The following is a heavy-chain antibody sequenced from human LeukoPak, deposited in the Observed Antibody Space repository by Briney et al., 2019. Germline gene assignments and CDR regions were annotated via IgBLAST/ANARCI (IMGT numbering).Heavy chain of an antibody. CDR2: INPNSGGT. D-gene: IGHD6-19*01. Sequence: ASVKVSCKASGYTFTGYYMHWVRQAPGQGLERMGWINPNSGGTNYAQKFQGWVTMTRDTSISTAYMELSRLRSDDTAVYYCARVKQWLVYDYWGQGTLVTVSS. CDR1: GYTFTGYY. V-gene: IGHV1-2*04. CDR3: ARVKQWLVYDY. J-gene: IGHJ4*02.